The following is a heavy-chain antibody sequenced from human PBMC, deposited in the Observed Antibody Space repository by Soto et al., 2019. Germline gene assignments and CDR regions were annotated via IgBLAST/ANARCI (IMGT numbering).Heavy chain of an antibody. Sequence: SETLSLTCAVYGGSFSGYYWSWIRQPPGKGLEWVGEINHSGTTNYSPSIKSRVTKTLDTSKNQYSLKLSFVTAADTAVYYCARAWYSRSSRDYMDVWGKGTTVTVSS. D-gene: IGHD6-6*01. CDR2: INHSGTT. J-gene: IGHJ6*03. CDR1: GGSFSGYY. V-gene: IGHV4-34*01. CDR3: ARAWYSRSSRDYMDV.